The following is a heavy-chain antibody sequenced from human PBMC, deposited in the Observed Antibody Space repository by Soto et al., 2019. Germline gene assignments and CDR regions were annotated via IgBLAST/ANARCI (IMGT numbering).Heavy chain of an antibody. J-gene: IGHJ1*01. D-gene: IGHD5-12*01. CDR1: GGSISSYY. CDR3: ARDSGYHLTPHAY. V-gene: IGHV4-59*08. CDR2: IYYSGST. Sequence: SETLSLTCTVSGGSISSYYWSWIRQPPGKGLEWIGYIYYSGSTNYNPSLKSRVTISVDTSKNQFSLKLSSVTAADTAVYYCARDSGYHLTPHAYWGQGTLVTVSS.